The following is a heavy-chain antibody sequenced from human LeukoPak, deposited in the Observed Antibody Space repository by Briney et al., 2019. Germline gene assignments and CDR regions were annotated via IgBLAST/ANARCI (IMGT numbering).Heavy chain of an antibody. CDR3: ARAQFVVLPAAIHSYYMDV. CDR1: GFTVSSNY. Sequence: GGSLRLSCAASGFTVSSNYMSWVRQAPGKGLEWVSVIYSGGSTYYADSVKGRFTISRDNSKNTLYLQMNSLRAEDTAVYYCARAQFVVLPAAIHSYYMDVWSKGTTVTVS. CDR2: IYSGGST. J-gene: IGHJ6*03. V-gene: IGHV3-66*02. D-gene: IGHD2-2*02.